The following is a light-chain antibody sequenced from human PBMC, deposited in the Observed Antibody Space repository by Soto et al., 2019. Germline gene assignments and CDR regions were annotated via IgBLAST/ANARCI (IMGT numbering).Light chain of an antibody. Sequence: VLTQSPGTLSFSPGERATRSCRASQSVANNYLAWYQQKPGRAPRILIYGASNRATGVPDRFSGSGSGTQVTLTISRLEPEDFAVYYCQQYANSLTFGGGTRVEIK. CDR2: GAS. CDR1: QSVANNY. CDR3: QQYANSLT. J-gene: IGKJ4*01. V-gene: IGKV3-20*01.